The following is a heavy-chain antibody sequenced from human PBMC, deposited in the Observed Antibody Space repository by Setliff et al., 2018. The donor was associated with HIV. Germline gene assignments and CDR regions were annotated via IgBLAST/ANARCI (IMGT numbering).Heavy chain of an antibody. Sequence: LRLSCVVSGFTFDDYGMRWVRQTPGAGLEWLSDINWSGSTTGYADSVKGRFTISRDNAKNTVYLQINSLRVEDTALYYCVRDRMEYSVGYYFDFWGQGTLVTVSS. CDR2: INWSGSTT. V-gene: IGHV3-20*04. CDR1: GFTFDDYG. CDR3: VRDRMEYSVGYYFDF. D-gene: IGHD4-4*01. J-gene: IGHJ4*02.